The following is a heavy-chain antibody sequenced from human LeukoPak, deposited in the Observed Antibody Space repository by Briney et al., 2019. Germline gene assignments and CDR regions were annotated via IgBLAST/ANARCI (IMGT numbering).Heavy chain of an antibody. J-gene: IGHJ5*02. CDR1: GLSQRSYH. D-gene: IGHD1-7*01. CDR2: IYYSGST. V-gene: IGHV4-59*01. Sequence: SEPLSHTCTLSGLSQRSYHRSWIRQPPREGPGWVWYIYYSGSTNYNPSLKSRVTISVDTSKNQFSLKLRSVTAADTAVYYCARGSISVDLNYSWFDPWGQGTLVTVSS. CDR3: ARGSISVDLNYSWFDP.